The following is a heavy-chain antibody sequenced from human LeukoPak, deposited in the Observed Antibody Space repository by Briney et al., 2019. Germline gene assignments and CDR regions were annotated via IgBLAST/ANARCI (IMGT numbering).Heavy chain of an antibody. J-gene: IGHJ4*02. CDR2: IYTGGNT. CDR1: GFTVDSNY. Sequence: PGGALRLSCAASGFTVDSNYLSWVRQAPGKGLEWVSTIYTGGNTYYAASVKGRFTISRDFSKNTVFLHMNSLRAEDTAVYYCARGSSSFYFDYWGQGTLVTVSS. V-gene: IGHV3-53*01. D-gene: IGHD2-2*01. CDR3: ARGSSSFYFDY.